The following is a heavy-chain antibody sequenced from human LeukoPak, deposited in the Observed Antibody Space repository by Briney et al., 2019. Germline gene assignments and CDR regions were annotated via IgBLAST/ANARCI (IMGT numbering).Heavy chain of an antibody. J-gene: IGHJ4*02. CDR3: AGSILTGYPNFDY. Sequence: GGSLRLSCAVSGFTFSSYWMSWFRQAPGKGLEWVANIKQDGSEKLYVESVKGRFTISRDNAKNSLYLQMNSLRAEDTAVYYCAGSILTGYPNFDYWGQGTLVTVSS. CDR1: GFTFSSYW. CDR2: IKQDGSEK. V-gene: IGHV3-7*01. D-gene: IGHD3-9*01.